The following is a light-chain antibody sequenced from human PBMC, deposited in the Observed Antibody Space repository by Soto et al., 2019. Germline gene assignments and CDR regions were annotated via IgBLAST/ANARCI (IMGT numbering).Light chain of an antibody. CDR3: QQYGSSPKT. CDR2: GAS. Sequence: VMTQSPATLSVSPGDRATLSCRASQSVSSSYLAWYQHKRGQAPRLLMYGASSRATGIPDRFSGSGSGTDFTLTISRLEPEDFAVYYCQQYGSSPKTFGQGTKVDIK. J-gene: IGKJ1*01. CDR1: QSVSSSY. V-gene: IGKV3-20*01.